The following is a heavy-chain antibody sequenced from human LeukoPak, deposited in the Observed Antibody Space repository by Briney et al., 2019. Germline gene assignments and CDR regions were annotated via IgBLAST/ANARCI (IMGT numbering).Heavy chain of an antibody. Sequence: PGGSLRLSCAASGFTFSSYEMNWVRQAPGKGLEWVSYISSSGSTIYYANSVKGRFTISRDNAKNSLYLQMNRLRAEDTAVYYCARVGDYYEGSGYDYWGKGTLVTVSS. CDR2: ISSSGSTI. D-gene: IGHD3-22*01. V-gene: IGHV3-48*03. J-gene: IGHJ4*02. CDR3: ARVGDYYEGSGYDY. CDR1: GFTFSSYE.